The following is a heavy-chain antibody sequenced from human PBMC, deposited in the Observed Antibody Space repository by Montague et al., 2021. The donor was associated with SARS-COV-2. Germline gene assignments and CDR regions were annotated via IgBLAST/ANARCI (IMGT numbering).Heavy chain of an antibody. J-gene: IGHJ4*02. V-gene: IGHV3-7*01. CDR2: INQDGSGK. Sequence: SLRLSCAASGFTFISYWMSWVRQAPGKGLEWVANINQDGSGKSYVDSVKGRFTISRDNAKNSLYLQMNSLRAEDTAVYYCARDRLLGGQRTLVTVSS. CDR3: ARDRLL. CDR1: GFTFISYW. D-gene: IGHD3-10*01.